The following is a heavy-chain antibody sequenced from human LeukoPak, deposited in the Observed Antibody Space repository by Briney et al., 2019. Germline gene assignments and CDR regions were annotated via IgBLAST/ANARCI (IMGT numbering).Heavy chain of an antibody. J-gene: IGHJ4*02. D-gene: IGHD3-22*01. V-gene: IGHV4-30-4*01. CDR3: ARGLENYYDSSGQTPYYFDY. CDR1: GGSISRSDYY. CDR2: IYYSGIT. Sequence: SETLSLTCSVSGGSISRSDYYWSWIRQPPGKGLEWIGYIYYSGITYYNPSLKSRVTISVDTSKNQFSLKLSSVTAADTAVYYCARGLENYYDSSGQTPYYFDYWGQGTLVTVSS.